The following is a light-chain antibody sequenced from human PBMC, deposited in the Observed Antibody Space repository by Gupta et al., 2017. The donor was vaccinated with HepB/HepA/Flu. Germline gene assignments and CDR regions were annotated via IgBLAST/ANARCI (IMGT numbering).Light chain of an antibody. J-gene: IGLJ1*01. Sequence: SYVLTQPPSVSVAPGKTARIPCRGNNIGSKSVHWYQQKPGQAPVLVVYDDSDRPSGIPERFSGSNAGNTATLTSSRVEAGDEADYNCQVWDSSSDHAEVCGTGTKVTVL. CDR1: NIGSKS. CDR2: DDS. V-gene: IGLV3-21*03. CDR3: QVWDSSSDHAEV.